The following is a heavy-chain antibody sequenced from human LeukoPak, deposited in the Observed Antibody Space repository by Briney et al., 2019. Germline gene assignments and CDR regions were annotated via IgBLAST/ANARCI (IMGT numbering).Heavy chain of an antibody. CDR1: GGSISSYY. D-gene: IGHD4-17*01. Sequence: SETLSLTCTVSGGSISSYYWSWIRQPAGKGLEWIGRIYTSGSTNYNPSLKSRVTMSVDTSKNQFSLKLSSVTAADTAVYYCARDGYGDYEFYYYYYYGMDVWGQGTTVTVPS. V-gene: IGHV4-4*07. CDR3: ARDGYGDYEFYYYYYYGMDV. J-gene: IGHJ6*02. CDR2: IYTSGST.